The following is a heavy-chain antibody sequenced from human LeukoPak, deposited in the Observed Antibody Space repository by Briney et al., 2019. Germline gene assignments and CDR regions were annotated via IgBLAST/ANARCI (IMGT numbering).Heavy chain of an antibody. D-gene: IGHD3-22*01. J-gene: IGHJ3*02. CDR3: ARDLIVADAFDI. V-gene: IGHV4-30-4*01. CDR2: IYYSGST. Sequence: SETLSLTCTVSGGSISSGDYYWSWIRQPPGTGLEWIGYIYYSGSTYYNPSLKSRVTISVDTSKNQFSLKLSSVTAADTAVYYCARDLIVADAFDIWGQGTMVTVSS. CDR1: GGSISSGDYY.